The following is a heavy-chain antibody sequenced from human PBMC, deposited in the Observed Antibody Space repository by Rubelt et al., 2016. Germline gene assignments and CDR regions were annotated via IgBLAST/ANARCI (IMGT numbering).Heavy chain of an antibody. CDR2: INPNSGGT. CDR3: ARGYSDSSGYSVDAFDV. J-gene: IGHJ3*01. Sequence: QVQLVQSGAEVKKPGASVKVSCKASGYAFSTYGISWVRQAPGQGLEWMGWINPNSGGTNYAQKFQGRVTMTRDTSISTAYIGLSRLRSDDTAGYYCARGYSDSSGYSVDAFDVWGQGSMVTVSS. D-gene: IGHD3-22*01. CDR1: GYAFSTYG. V-gene: IGHV1-2*02.